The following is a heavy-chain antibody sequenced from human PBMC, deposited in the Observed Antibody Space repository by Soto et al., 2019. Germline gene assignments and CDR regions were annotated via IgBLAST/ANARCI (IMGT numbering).Heavy chain of an antibody. CDR3: ARETEKSSPFDY. V-gene: IGHV4-34*01. Sequence: PSDTLSLTCAVYGGSFSGYYWSWIRQPPGKGLEWIGEINHSGSTNYNPSLKSRVTISVDTSKNQFSLKLSSVTAADTAVYYCARETEKSSPFDYWGQGTLVTVSS. CDR1: GGSFSGYY. J-gene: IGHJ4*02. CDR2: INHSGST. D-gene: IGHD6-13*01.